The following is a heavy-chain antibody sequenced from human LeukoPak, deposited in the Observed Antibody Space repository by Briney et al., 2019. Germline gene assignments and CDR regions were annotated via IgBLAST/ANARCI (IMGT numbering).Heavy chain of an antibody. D-gene: IGHD6-19*01. V-gene: IGHV3-23*01. Sequence: GGSLRVSCAASAFTFSSYSMNWVRQAPGKGLEWVPTISGDGGRTYYADSVKGRFTISRDNSKNTLYLQMNSLRAEDTAVYYCATKTAVAGHYFDYWGQGTLVTVSS. CDR3: ATKTAVAGHYFDY. J-gene: IGHJ4*02. CDR1: AFTFSSYS. CDR2: ISGDGGRT.